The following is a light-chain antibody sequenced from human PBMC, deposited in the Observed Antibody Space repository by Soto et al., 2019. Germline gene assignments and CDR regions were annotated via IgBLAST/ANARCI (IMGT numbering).Light chain of an antibody. CDR3: QAWDSSTPHVV. J-gene: IGLJ2*01. Sequence: SYELTQPPSVSVSPGQTASITCSGDKLGDKYACWYQQKPCQSPVLVIYQDSKRPSGIPERFSGSNSGNTATLTISGTQAMDEADYYCQAWDSSTPHVVFGGGTKLTVL. CDR2: QDS. V-gene: IGLV3-1*01. CDR1: KLGDKY.